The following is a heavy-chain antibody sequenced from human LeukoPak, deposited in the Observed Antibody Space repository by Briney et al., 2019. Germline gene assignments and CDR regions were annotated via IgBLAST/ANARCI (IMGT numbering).Heavy chain of an antibody. Sequence: GGSLRLSCAASGFTFSSFWMSWVRQAPGKGLEWVAAIPQDGRAQYYVDSVKGRFTISRDNAKNSLYLQMNSLRAEDTAVYYCTRDTGCSGGTCYSFYGYWGQGTLVTVSS. D-gene: IGHD2-15*01. CDR1: GFTFSSFW. CDR3: TRDTGCSGGTCYSFYGY. J-gene: IGHJ4*02. CDR2: IPQDGRAQ. V-gene: IGHV3-7*01.